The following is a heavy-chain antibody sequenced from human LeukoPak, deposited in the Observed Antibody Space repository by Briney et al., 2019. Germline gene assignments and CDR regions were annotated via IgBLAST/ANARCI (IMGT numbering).Heavy chain of an antibody. CDR2: IYGSGST. Sequence: SETLSLTCTVSGGSIRSYWSWIRQPAGKGLEWIGRIYGSGSTDYNPSLKSRVTMSIDTSKNQFSLNLISVTAADTAVYYCARETRDSSGWYQSEDWGQGTLVTVSS. V-gene: IGHV4-4*07. J-gene: IGHJ4*02. CDR3: ARETRDSSGWYQSED. CDR1: GGSIRSY. D-gene: IGHD6-19*01.